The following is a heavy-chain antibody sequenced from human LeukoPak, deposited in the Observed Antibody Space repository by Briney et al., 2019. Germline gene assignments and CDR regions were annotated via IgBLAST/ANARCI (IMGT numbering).Heavy chain of an antibody. CDR1: GFTFSNAW. D-gene: IGHD6-13*01. CDR3: TTRDPGIAAAGLIDY. J-gene: IGHJ4*02. V-gene: IGHV3-15*07. Sequence: PGGSLRLSCAASGFTFSNAWMNWVRQAPGKGLEWVGRIKSKTDGGTTDCAAPVKGRFTISRDDSKNTLYLQMNSLKTEDTAVYSCTTRDPGIAAAGLIDYWGQGTLVTVSS. CDR2: IKSKTDGGTT.